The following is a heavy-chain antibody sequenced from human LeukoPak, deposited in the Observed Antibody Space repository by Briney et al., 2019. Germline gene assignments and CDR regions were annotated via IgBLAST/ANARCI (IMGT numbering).Heavy chain of an antibody. CDR3: ARHPWFGEFGPN. J-gene: IGHJ4*02. CDR1: GGSISSSTYY. CDR2: INNSGST. Sequence: SETLSLTCTVSGGSISSSTYYWGWIRQPPGKGLEWIGSINNSGSTYSNPSLKGRVTMSVDTSRNQFSLKVTSVTAADMAVYYCARHPWFGEFGPNWGQGTLVTISS. V-gene: IGHV4-39*01. D-gene: IGHD3-10*01.